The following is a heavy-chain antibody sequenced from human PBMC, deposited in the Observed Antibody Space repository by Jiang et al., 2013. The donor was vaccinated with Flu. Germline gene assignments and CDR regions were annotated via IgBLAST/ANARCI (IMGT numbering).Heavy chain of an antibody. CDR2: IYYSGST. CDR3: ARGVTAVAGIFWPDY. D-gene: IGHD6-19*01. J-gene: IGHJ4*02. V-gene: IGHV4-59*01. Sequence: GSGLVKPSETLSLTCTVSGGSISSYYWSWIRQPPGKGLEWIGYIYYSGSTNYNPSLKSRVTISVDTSKNQFSLKLSSVTAADTAVYYCARGVTAVAGIFWPDYWGQGALVTVSS. CDR1: GGSISSYY.